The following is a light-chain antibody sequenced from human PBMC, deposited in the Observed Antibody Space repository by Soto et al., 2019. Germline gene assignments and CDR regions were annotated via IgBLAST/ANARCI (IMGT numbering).Light chain of an antibody. CDR1: QSVTSY. CDR3: QQRSNWPTWT. V-gene: IGKV3-11*01. J-gene: IGKJ1*01. CDR2: DAS. Sequence: EIVLTQSPATLSLSPGKRATLSCRASQSVTSYLACYQQKPAQAPSLVXYDASNRANGIPARFSGSGSGTDLTLTISSLEPEAFAVYDGQQRSNWPTWTFGQGTKV.